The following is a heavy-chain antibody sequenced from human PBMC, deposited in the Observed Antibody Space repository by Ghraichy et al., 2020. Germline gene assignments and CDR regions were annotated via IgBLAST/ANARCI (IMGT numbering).Heavy chain of an antibody. CDR1: GGSISSYY. CDR2: IYYSGST. CDR3: AVNLGGVVANHWYFDL. D-gene: IGHD2-21*01. J-gene: IGHJ2*01. Sequence: SETLSLTCTVSGGSISSYYWSWIRQPPGNGLEWIGYIYYSGSTNYNPSLKSRVTISVDTSKNQFSLKLSSVTAADTAVYYCAVNLGGVVANHWYFDLWGRGTLVTVSS. V-gene: IGHV4-59*08.